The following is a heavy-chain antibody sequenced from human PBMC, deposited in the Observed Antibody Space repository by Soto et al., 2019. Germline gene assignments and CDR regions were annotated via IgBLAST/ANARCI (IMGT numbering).Heavy chain of an antibody. CDR3: ARHHIRVEGGFWHQAEIPLNSGYFDY. CDR1: GGSISSSSYY. D-gene: IGHD3-16*01. J-gene: IGHJ4*02. Sequence: QLQLQESGPGLVKPSETLSLTCTVSGGSISSSSYYWGWIRQPPGKGLEWIGSIYYSGSTYYNPSLKSRVTIAVNTSKNQFSLKLSSVTAADTAVYYCARHHIRVEGGFWHQAEIPLNSGYFDYWGQGTLVTVSS. V-gene: IGHV4-39*01. CDR2: IYYSGST.